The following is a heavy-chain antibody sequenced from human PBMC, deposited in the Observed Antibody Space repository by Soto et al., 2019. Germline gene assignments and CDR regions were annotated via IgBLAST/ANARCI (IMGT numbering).Heavy chain of an antibody. CDR1: GFTFSNAW. D-gene: IGHD3-3*01. J-gene: IGHJ4*02. V-gene: IGHV3-15*07. CDR2: IKSKTDGGTT. Sequence: GGSLRLSCAASGFTFSNAWMNWVRQAPGKGLEWAGRIKSKTDGGTTDYAAPVKGRFTISRDDSKNTLYLQMNSLKTEDTAVYYCTTAQYYDFWSGSWFVSDYWGQGTRVTVSS. CDR3: TTAQYYDFWSGSWFVSDY.